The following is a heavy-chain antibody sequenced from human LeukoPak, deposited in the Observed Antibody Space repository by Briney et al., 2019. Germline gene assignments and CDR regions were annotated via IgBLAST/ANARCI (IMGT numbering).Heavy chain of an antibody. CDR3: ARRELYQPFDI. J-gene: IGHJ3*02. CDR2: IYYSGST. CDR1: GGSISSYY. Sequence: SENLSLTCTVSGGSISSYYWSWIRQPPGKGLEWIGYIYYSGSTNYNPSLKSRVTISVDTSKNQFSLKLSSVTAADTAVYYCARRELYQPFDIWGQGTMVTVSS. V-gene: IGHV4-59*08. D-gene: IGHD2-2*01.